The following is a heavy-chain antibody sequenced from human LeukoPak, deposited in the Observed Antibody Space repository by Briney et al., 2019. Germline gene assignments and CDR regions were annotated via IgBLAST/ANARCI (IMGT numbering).Heavy chain of an antibody. CDR1: GFTFSSYG. CDR3: IVLAVTATLGFDY. CDR2: ISSSSNTI. Sequence: GGSLRLSCAASGFTFSSYGMNWIRQAPGKGLEWVSYISSSSNTIYYADSVKGRFTISRDNAKNSLYLQMNSLRAEDTAVYYCIVLAVTATLGFDYWGQGTLVTVSS. V-gene: IGHV3-48*01. D-gene: IGHD6-19*01. J-gene: IGHJ4*02.